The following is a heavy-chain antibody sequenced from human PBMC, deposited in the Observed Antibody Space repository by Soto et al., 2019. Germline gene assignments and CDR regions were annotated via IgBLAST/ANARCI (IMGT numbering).Heavy chain of an antibody. J-gene: IGHJ4*02. Sequence: ASVKVSCKASGYTFTSYYMHWVRQAPGQGLEWMGIINPSGGSTSYAQKFQGRVTMTRDTSTSTVYMELSSLRSEDTAVYYCARVHGVRGYSYGYDYWGQGTLVTVSS. CDR3: ARVHGVRGYSYGYDY. CDR2: INPSGGST. D-gene: IGHD5-18*01. V-gene: IGHV1-46*03. CDR1: GYTFTSYY.